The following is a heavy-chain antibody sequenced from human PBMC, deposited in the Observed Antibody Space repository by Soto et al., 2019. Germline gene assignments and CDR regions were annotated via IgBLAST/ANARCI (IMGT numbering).Heavy chain of an antibody. CDR2: INPNSGGT. D-gene: IGHD3-9*01. V-gene: IGHV1-2*02. J-gene: IGHJ4*02. CDR3: AINHYDILPGPGYFDY. Sequence: QVQLVQSGAEVKKPGASVKVSCKASGYTFTGYYMHWVRQAPGQGLEWMGWINPNSGGTNYAQKFQGRVTMTRDTSISTAYMELSRLRSDDTAVYYCAINHYDILPGPGYFDYWGQGTLVTVSS. CDR1: GYTFTGYY.